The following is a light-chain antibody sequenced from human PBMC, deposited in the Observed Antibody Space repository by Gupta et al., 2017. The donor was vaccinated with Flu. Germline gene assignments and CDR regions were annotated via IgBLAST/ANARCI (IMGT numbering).Light chain of an antibody. V-gene: IGLV3-21*02. CDR2: DDS. CDR3: QVWHISSDHLGV. J-gene: IGLJ2*01. CDR1: NIGRKS. Sequence: SYVLTQPPSVSVAPGQTAKITCGGDNIGRKSEHWYQQKPGQAPVVVVYDDSDRPSGIPERFSGSNSGNTATLTIITVGAGDEAEYYCQVWHISSDHLGVFGGGTKLTVL.